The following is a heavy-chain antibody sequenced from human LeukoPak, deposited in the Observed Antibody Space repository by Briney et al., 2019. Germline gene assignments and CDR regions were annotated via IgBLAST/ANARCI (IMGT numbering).Heavy chain of an antibody. D-gene: IGHD2-2*01. CDR3: ARKGYCSTTNCYGAY. Sequence: GESLKISCKGSGYSFTSYWIGWVRQMPGKGLEWMGIIYPGDSDTRYSPSFQGQVTISADKSISTACLHWSSLKASDTAMYYCARKGYCSTTNCYGAYWGQGTLVTVSP. CDR2: IYPGDSDT. CDR1: GYSFTSYW. J-gene: IGHJ4*02. V-gene: IGHV5-51*01.